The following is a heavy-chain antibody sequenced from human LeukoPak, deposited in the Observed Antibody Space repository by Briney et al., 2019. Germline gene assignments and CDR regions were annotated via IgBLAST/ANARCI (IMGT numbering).Heavy chain of an antibody. Sequence: PGGSLRLSCAASGFTFSSYSMNWVRQAPGKGLEWVSSISSSSSYIYYADSVKGRFTISRDNAKNSLYLQMNSLRAEDTAVYYCAREASVLRFLEWLPYYLDYWGQGTLVTVSS. V-gene: IGHV3-21*01. CDR2: ISSSSSYI. J-gene: IGHJ4*02. D-gene: IGHD3-3*01. CDR3: AREASVLRFLEWLPYYLDY. CDR1: GFTFSSYS.